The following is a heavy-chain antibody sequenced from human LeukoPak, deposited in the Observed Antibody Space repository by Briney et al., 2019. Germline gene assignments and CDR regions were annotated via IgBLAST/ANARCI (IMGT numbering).Heavy chain of an antibody. V-gene: IGHV3-15*07. J-gene: IGHJ4*02. CDR2: IKSKTDDATT. CDR1: GFTFTNAW. Sequence: GGSLRLSCAASGFTFTNAWMNWVRQAPGKGLEWVGRIKSKTDDATTDYAAPVKGRFIISRDDSKNTLYLQMNSLKTENTAVYYCATESYDFWSGYAGYFDYWGQGTLVTVSS. D-gene: IGHD3-3*01. CDR3: ATESYDFWSGYAGYFDY.